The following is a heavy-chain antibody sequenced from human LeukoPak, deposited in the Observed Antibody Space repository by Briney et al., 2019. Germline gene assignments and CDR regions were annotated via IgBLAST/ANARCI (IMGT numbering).Heavy chain of an antibody. D-gene: IGHD3-10*01. Sequence: ASVKVSCKASGYTFTSYGISWVRQAPGQGLEWMGWISAYNGNTNYAQKLQGGVTMTTDTSTSTAYMELRSLRSDDTAVYYCARDDYYYGSGSYYNGATLGFDYWGQGTLVTVSS. J-gene: IGHJ4*02. CDR1: GYTFTSYG. CDR2: ISAYNGNT. CDR3: ARDDYYYGSGSYYNGATLGFDY. V-gene: IGHV1-18*01.